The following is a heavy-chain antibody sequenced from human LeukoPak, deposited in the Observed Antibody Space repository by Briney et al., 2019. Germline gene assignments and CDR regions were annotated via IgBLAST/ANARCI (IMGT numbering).Heavy chain of an antibody. CDR2: INHSGST. CDR1: GGSFSGYY. Sequence: SETLSLTCAVYGGSFSGYYWSWIRQPPGKGLEWIGEINHSGSTNYNPSLKSRVTISVDTSKNQFSLKLSSVTAADTAVYYCARVSWERDWFDPWGQGTLVTVSS. D-gene: IGHD1-26*01. V-gene: IGHV4-34*01. J-gene: IGHJ5*02. CDR3: ARVSWERDWFDP.